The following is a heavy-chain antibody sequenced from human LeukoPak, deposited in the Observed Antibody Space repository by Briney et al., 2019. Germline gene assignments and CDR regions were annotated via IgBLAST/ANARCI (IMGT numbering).Heavy chain of an antibody. D-gene: IGHD3-22*01. CDR2: IYYSGST. CDR1: GGSISRGDYY. V-gene: IGHV4-30-4*01. CDR3: ASSDSSGFDPSAFDY. Sequence: SQTLSLTCTVSGGSISRGDYYWSWIRQPPGKGLEWIGYIYYSGSTDYNPSLKSRVTISVDTSKNQFSLKLSSVTAADTAVYYCASSDSSGFDPSAFDYWGQGTLVTVSS. J-gene: IGHJ4*02.